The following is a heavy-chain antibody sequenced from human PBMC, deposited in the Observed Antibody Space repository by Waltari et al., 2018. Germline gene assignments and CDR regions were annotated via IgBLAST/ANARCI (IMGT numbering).Heavy chain of an antibody. Sequence: QVQLQESGPGLVKPSQTLSLTCTVSGGSISSGGYYWSWIRQHPGKGLEWIGYTYYRGSTYYNPSLKSLVTISVDTSKNQFSLKLSAVTAADTAVYYCARGDSSSWTAGLLDYWGQGTLVTVSS. CDR2: TYYRGST. V-gene: IGHV4-31*01. CDR1: GGSISSGGYY. J-gene: IGHJ4*02. D-gene: IGHD6-13*01. CDR3: ARGDSSSWTAGLLDY.